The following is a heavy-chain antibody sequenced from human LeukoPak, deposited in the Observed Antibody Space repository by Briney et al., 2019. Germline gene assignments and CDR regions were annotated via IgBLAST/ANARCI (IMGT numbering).Heavy chain of an antibody. CDR3: ASGYCSSTSCYLYYMDV. Sequence: GSSVKVSCKASGGTFSSYTISWVRQAPGQGLEWMGRIIPILDIANYAQKFQGRVTITADKSTSTAYMELSSLRSEDTAVYYCASGYCSSTSCYLYYMDVWGKGTTVTVSS. D-gene: IGHD2-2*03. J-gene: IGHJ6*03. V-gene: IGHV1-69*02. CDR1: GGTFSSYT. CDR2: IIPILDIA.